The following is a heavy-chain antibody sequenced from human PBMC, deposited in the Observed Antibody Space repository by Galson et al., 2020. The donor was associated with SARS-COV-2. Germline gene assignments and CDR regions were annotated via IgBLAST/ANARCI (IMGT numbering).Heavy chain of an antibody. CDR3: ASSRFGDSDY. CDR2: IWYDGSNK. V-gene: IGHV3-33*01. D-gene: IGHD3-10*01. CDR1: GFTFSSYG. Sequence: SCAASGFTFSSYGMHWVRQAPGKGLAWVAVIWYDGSNKYYADSVKGRFTISRDNSKNTLYLQMNSLRAEDTAVYYCASSRFGDSDYWGQGTLVTVSS. J-gene: IGHJ4*02.